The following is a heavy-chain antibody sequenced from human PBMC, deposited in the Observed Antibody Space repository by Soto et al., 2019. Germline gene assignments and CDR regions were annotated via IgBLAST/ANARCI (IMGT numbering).Heavy chain of an antibody. CDR2: ISAYNGNT. J-gene: IGHJ6*04. Sequence: ASVKVSCKASGYTFTSYGISWVRQAPGQGLEWMGWISAYNGNTNYAQKLQGRVTMTTDTSTSTAYMELRSLRSDDTAVYYCARDGVRYSSGPRPYYYYGMDVWGEGTTVTVSS. D-gene: IGHD6-19*01. CDR1: GYTFTSYG. V-gene: IGHV1-18*01. CDR3: ARDGVRYSSGPRPYYYYGMDV.